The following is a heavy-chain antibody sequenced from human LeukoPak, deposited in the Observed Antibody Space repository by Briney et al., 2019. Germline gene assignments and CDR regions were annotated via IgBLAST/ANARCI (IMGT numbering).Heavy chain of an antibody. J-gene: IGHJ3*02. Sequence: GGSLRLSCAASGFTFSSYWMHWVCQAPGKGLVWVSRINSDGSSTSYADSVKGRFTISRDNAKNTLYLQMNSLRAEDTAVYYCAHYDSSAYHAFDIWGQGTMVTVSS. CDR2: INSDGSST. D-gene: IGHD3-22*01. CDR3: AHYDSSAYHAFDI. V-gene: IGHV3-74*01. CDR1: GFTFSSYW.